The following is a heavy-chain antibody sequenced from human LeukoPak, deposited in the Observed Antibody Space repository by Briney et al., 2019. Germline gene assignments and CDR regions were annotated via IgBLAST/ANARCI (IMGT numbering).Heavy chain of an antibody. CDR3: APHRFGEPHFEY. D-gene: IGHD3-10*01. CDR1: DNSISSFY. Sequence: SETLSLTCTVSDNSISSFYWSWIRQPPGKGLEWVGFVYKTGRTNYNPSLKSRGAILLREYDSHVSLRLTSVTAAATAVYYCAPHRFGEPHFEYWGRGTLVSVSS. J-gene: IGHJ4*02. CDR2: VYKTGRT. V-gene: IGHV4-59*08.